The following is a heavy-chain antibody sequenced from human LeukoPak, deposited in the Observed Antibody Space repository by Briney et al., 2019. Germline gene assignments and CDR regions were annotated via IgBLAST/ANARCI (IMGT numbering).Heavy chain of an antibody. V-gene: IGHV4-59*01. Sequence: SETLSLTFTVSGGSISSYYWSWIRLPPGKGLEWTGCIYYSGSTNYNPSLKSRVTISVDTSKNQFSLKLSSVTAADTAVYYCAREERKLGYCSGGSCYSYFDYWGQGTLVTVSS. CDR2: IYYSGST. CDR3: AREERKLGYCSGGSCYSYFDY. J-gene: IGHJ4*02. D-gene: IGHD2-15*01. CDR1: GGSISSYY.